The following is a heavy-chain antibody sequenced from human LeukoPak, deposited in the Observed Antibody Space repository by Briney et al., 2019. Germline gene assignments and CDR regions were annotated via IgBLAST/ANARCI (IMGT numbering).Heavy chain of an antibody. CDR3: ATEGGGYNYGRRDWFDP. J-gene: IGHJ5*02. CDR2: ISTLGSTI. D-gene: IGHD5-18*01. CDR1: RFTFSDYY. Sequence: GSLRLSCAASRFTFSDYYMTWIRQTPGKGLEWVSSISTLGSTISYADSLRGRFTISRDNAKNSLFLQIDSLRAEDTAVYYCATEGGGYNYGRRDWFDPWGQGTLVTVSS. V-gene: IGHV3-11*01.